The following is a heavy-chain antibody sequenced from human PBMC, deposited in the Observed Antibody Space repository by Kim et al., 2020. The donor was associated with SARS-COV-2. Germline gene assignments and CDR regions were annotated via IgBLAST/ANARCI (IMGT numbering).Heavy chain of an antibody. CDR1: GFTFDDYA. J-gene: IGHJ4*02. V-gene: IGHV3-9*01. Sequence: GGSLRLSCAASGFTFDDYAMHWVRQPPGKGLEWVSGISWNRGTIRYADSVKGRFTIFRDNAKNSLYLQMNSLRAEDTALYYCVKDYDTSGSMSALDYWGQGTLATVSS. D-gene: IGHD3-22*01. CDR3: VKDYDTSGSMSALDY. CDR2: ISWNRGTI.